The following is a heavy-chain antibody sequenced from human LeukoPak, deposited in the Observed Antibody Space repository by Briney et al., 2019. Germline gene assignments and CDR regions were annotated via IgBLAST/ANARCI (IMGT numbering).Heavy chain of an antibody. Sequence: GGSLRLSCAASGFTFSSYGMNWVRQAPGKGLEWVSSISSSSSYIYYADSVRGRFTITRDNAKNSLYLQMNSLRAEDTAVYHCAREVERYNWFDPWGQGTLVSVSS. J-gene: IGHJ5*02. D-gene: IGHD1-1*01. CDR2: ISSSSSYI. CDR1: GFTFSSYG. V-gene: IGHV3-21*01. CDR3: AREVERYNWFDP.